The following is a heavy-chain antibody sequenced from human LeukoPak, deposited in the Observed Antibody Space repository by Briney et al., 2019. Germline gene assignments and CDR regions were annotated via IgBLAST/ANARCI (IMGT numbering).Heavy chain of an antibody. CDR1: GYTLTSYG. D-gene: IGHD3-10*01. V-gene: IGHV1-18*01. CDR3: ARDRGDVLLWFGELFQSPLFDY. J-gene: IGHJ4*02. CDR2: ISAYNGNT. Sequence: ASVKVSCKASGYTLTSYGISWVRQAPGQGLEWMGWISAYNGNTNYAQKLQGRVTMTTDTSTSTAYLELRSLRSDDTAVYYCARDRGDVLLWFGELFQSPLFDYWGQGTLVTVSS.